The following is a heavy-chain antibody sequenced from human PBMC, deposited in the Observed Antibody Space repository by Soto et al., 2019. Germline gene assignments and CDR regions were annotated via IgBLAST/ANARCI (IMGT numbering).Heavy chain of an antibody. V-gene: IGHV4-31*03. J-gene: IGHJ5*02. D-gene: IGHD5-18*01. CDR3: ANSVTMDTTQDL. CDR2: ISNSGST. Sequence: KPSDTLSLTCTFSVCSLISIFYYWSLIRQHPANGLEWVVYISNSGSTYYNPSLKSRVAMSIDTSKNHVSLTLTSLTAADTAIYYCANSVTMDTTQDLWGQGTRVTVSS. CDR1: VCSLISIFYY.